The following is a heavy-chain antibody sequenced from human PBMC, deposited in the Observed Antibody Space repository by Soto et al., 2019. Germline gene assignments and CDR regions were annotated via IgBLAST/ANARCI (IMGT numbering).Heavy chain of an antibody. D-gene: IGHD3-22*01. CDR2: IIPIFGTA. Sequence: QVQLVQSGAEVKKPGSSVKVSCKASGGTFSSYAISWVRQAPGQGLEWMGGIIPIFGTADYAQKFQGRVTCTAAAATGTGNMELSSLRSERTAVYYCASHYDSSGYYYRGLDYWGQGTLVTVSS. CDR1: GGTFSSYA. V-gene: IGHV1-69*12. J-gene: IGHJ4*02. CDR3: ASHYDSSGYYYRGLDY.